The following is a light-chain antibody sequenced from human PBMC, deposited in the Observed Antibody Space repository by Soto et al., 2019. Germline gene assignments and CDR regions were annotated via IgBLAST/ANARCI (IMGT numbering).Light chain of an antibody. CDR2: GAS. CDR3: QQYNYWPPLT. CDR1: QSVSSN. J-gene: IGKJ4*01. V-gene: IGKV3-15*01. Sequence: EIVMTQSPATLSVSPGERATLSCRASQSVSSNVAWYQHKPGQAPRLLIYGASTRATGIPARFSGSGSRTEFTLTISSLQSEDFAVYYCQQYNYWPPLTFGGGTKVEIK.